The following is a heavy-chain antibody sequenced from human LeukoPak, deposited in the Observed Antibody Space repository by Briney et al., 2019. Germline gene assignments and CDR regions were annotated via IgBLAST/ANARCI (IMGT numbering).Heavy chain of an antibody. CDR2: ISGSGVST. V-gene: IGHV3-23*01. CDR1: GFTFSTYA. Sequence: GGSXRLSCAASGFTFSTYAMSWVRQXPGKGLEWVSAISGSGVSTYYADSVKGRFTISRDNSKNTLYLQMNSLRAEDTAVYYCAKDIRDSGWPFDHWGQGTLVTVSS. J-gene: IGHJ4*02. CDR3: AKDIRDSGWPFDH. D-gene: IGHD6-19*01.